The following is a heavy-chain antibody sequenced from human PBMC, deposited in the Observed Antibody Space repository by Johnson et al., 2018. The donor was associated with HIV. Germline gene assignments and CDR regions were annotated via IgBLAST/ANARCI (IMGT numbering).Heavy chain of an antibody. D-gene: IGHD1-26*01. Sequence: VQLVESGGGVVQPGRSLRLSCAASGFTFSSYAMHWVRQAPGKGLEWISYISRSGSTIYYADSVKGRFTISRDNAKNSLYLQMNSLRAEDTAVYFCARDRGSGLRMGREGDAFDIWGQGTMVTVSS. V-gene: IGHV3-48*04. J-gene: IGHJ3*02. CDR1: GFTFSSYA. CDR2: ISRSGSTI. CDR3: ARDRGSGLRMGREGDAFDI.